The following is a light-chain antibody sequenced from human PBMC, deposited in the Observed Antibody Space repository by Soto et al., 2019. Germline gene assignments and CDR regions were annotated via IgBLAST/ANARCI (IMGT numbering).Light chain of an antibody. CDR3: QQYGSSLVT. CDR2: GAS. V-gene: IGKV3-20*01. Sequence: EIVLTQSPGTLSLSPGERATLSCRASQSVSSSYLAWYQQKPGQAPRLHIYGASSRATGIPDRLSGSGSGTDFTLSISRLEPEDFAVYYCQQYGSSLVTFGQGTKVEIK. CDR1: QSVSSSY. J-gene: IGKJ1*01.